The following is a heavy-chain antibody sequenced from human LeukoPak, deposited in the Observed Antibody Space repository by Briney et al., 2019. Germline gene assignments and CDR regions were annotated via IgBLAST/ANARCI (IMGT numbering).Heavy chain of an antibody. CDR3: ARGPIVVVPAAIKLFAEYFHH. J-gene: IGHJ1*01. Sequence: GASVKVSCKASGYTFTSYYMHWVRQAPGQGLEWMGIINPSGGSTSYAQKFQGRVTMTNDTSTSTVYMELSSLRSEDTAVYYRARGPIVVVPAAIKLFAEYFHHWGQGTLVTVSS. CDR2: INPSGGST. CDR1: GYTFTSYY. V-gene: IGHV1-46*01. D-gene: IGHD2-2*01.